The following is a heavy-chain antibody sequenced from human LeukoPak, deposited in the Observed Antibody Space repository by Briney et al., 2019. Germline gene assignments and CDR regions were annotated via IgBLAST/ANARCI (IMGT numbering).Heavy chain of an antibody. J-gene: IGHJ4*02. D-gene: IGHD3-3*01. CDR3: AKDLRFLEWLFDH. V-gene: IGHV3-23*01. Sequence: GGSLRLSCAASGFTLSSYAMSWVRQAPGKGLGWVSAISGSGGSTYYADSVKGRFTISRDNSKNTLYLQMNSLRAEDTAVYYCAKDLRFLEWLFDHWGQGTLVTVSS. CDR1: GFTLSSYA. CDR2: ISGSGGST.